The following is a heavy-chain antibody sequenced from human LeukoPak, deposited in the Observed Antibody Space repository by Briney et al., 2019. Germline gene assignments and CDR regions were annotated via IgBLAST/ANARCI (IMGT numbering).Heavy chain of an antibody. J-gene: IGHJ4*02. V-gene: IGHV3-21*01. Sequence: GGSLRLSCAASGFTFSSYSMNWVRQAPGKGLEWVSSISSSSSYIYYADSVKGRFTITRDNARNSLFLQMNSLRAEDTAVYYCAREDGYCSGGNCYSYFDSWGQGTLVTVSS. CDR1: GFTFSSYS. D-gene: IGHD2-15*01. CDR3: AREDGYCSGGNCYSYFDS. CDR2: ISSSSSYI.